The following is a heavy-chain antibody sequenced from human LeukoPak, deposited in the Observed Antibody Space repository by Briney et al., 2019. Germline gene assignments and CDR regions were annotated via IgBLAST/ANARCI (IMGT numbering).Heavy chain of an antibody. V-gene: IGHV4-39*02. J-gene: IGHJ5*02. CDR3: ARDPGYYDFWSGYYKTGWFDP. CDR2: IYYSGST. D-gene: IGHD3-3*01. Sequence: SETLSLTCTVSGGSISSSSYYWGWIRQPPGKGLEWIGSIYYSGSTYYNPSLKSRVTISVDTSKNQFSLKLSSVTAADTAVYYCARDPGYYDFWSGYYKTGWFDPWGQGTLVTVSS. CDR1: GGSISSSSYY.